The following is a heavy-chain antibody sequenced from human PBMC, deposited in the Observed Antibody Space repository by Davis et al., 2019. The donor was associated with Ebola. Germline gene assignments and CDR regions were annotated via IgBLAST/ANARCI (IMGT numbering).Heavy chain of an antibody. D-gene: IGHD6-13*01. CDR2: ISSSSSTI. J-gene: IGHJ6*02. CDR1: GFTFSSYS. V-gene: IGHV3-48*02. CDR3: ARGGIAAYYYYGMDV. Sequence: GESLKISCAASGFTFSSYSMNWVRQAPGKGLEWVSYISSSSSTIYYADSVKGRFTISRDNAKNSLYLQMNSLRDEDTAVYYCARGGIAAYYYYGMDVWGQGTTVTVSS.